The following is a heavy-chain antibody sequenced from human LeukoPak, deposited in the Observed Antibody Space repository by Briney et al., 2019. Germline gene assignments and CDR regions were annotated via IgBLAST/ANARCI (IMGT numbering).Heavy chain of an antibody. J-gene: IGHJ4*02. V-gene: IGHV1-3*01. D-gene: IGHD3-22*01. CDR1: GYTFTNFA. CDR2: INVANGNA. CDR3: ARHRYDSTGYYYAFDY. Sequence: ASVKVSCKASGYTFTNFAIHWVRQAPGQRLEWMGWINVANGNAKYSQNFQGRVTITRDTSATTAYMELSSLRSEDTAVYYCARHRYDSTGYYYAFDYWGLGTLVTVSS.